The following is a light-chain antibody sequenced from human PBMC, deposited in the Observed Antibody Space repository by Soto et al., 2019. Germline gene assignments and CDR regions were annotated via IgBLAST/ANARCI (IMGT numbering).Light chain of an antibody. CDR1: SSDVGSYTL. J-gene: IGLJ3*02. Sequence: QSALTQPASVSGSPGQSITISCTGTSSDVGSYTLVSWYQQHPGKAPKLMIYEANKRPSGVSNRFSGSKSGNTASLTISGLQAEDEADYYCCSYAGSATWVFGGGTKLTVL. CDR2: EAN. V-gene: IGLV2-23*01. CDR3: CSYAGSATWV.